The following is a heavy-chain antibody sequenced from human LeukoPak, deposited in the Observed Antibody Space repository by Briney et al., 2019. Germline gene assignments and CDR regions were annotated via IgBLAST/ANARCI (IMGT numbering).Heavy chain of an antibody. Sequence: GASVKVSCKASGYTFTSYGISWVRQAPGQGLEWMGWISAYNGNTNYAQKLQGRVTMTTDTSASTAYMELRSLRSDDTAVYYCARVYYYDSSGYSSFDYRGQGTLVTVSS. V-gene: IGHV1-18*01. CDR2: ISAYNGNT. J-gene: IGHJ4*02. CDR3: ARVYYYDSSGYSSFDY. D-gene: IGHD3-22*01. CDR1: GYTFTSYG.